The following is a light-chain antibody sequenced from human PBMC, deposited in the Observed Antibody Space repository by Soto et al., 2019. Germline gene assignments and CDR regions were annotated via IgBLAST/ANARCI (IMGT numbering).Light chain of an antibody. CDR2: GAS. Sequence: IVLTQSPSTLSLSPGERATLPCRASQSVSNNYLAWYQQKPGQAPRLLIYGASNRATGIPDRFSGSGSGTDFTLTISRLEPEDFAVYYCQQYGSSITLGQGTRLEIK. CDR3: QQYGSSIT. J-gene: IGKJ5*01. V-gene: IGKV3-20*01. CDR1: QSVSNNY.